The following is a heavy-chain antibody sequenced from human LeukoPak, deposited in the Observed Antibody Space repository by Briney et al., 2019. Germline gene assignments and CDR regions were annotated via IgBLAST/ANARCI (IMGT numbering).Heavy chain of an antibody. CDR2: INSDGSST. CDR1: GFTFSSYW. Sequence: GGSLRPSCAASGFTFSSYWMHWVRQAPGKGLVWVSRINSDGSSTSYADSVKGRFTISRDNAKNTLYLQMNSLRAEDTAVYYCARVYCSGGSCHQTVYYFGYWGQGTLVTVSS. CDR3: ARVYCSGGSCHQTVYYFGY. J-gene: IGHJ4*02. V-gene: IGHV3-74*01. D-gene: IGHD2-15*01.